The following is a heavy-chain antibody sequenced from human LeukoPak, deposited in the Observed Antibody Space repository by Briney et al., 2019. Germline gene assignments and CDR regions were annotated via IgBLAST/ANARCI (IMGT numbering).Heavy chain of an antibody. CDR2: ISRNSGSI. CDR1: GPTFSTYS. D-gene: IGHD4-17*01. CDR3: ARPLDDYADYVSYVHH. Sequence: GGSLRLTCAASGPTFSTYSMNWVRQAPGKGLEWVSYISRNSGSIYYAYSVKGRFTISRDNAKNSLYLQMNSLRAEDTAVYYCARPLDDYADYVSYVHHWGEGTLVTVSS. J-gene: IGHJ1*01. V-gene: IGHV3-48*01.